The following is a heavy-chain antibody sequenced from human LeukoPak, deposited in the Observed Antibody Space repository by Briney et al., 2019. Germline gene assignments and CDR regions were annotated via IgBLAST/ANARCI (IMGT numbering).Heavy chain of an antibody. CDR1: GFTFSDYY. CDR2: ISSSGSTI. Sequence: GGSLRLSCAASGFTFSDYYMSWIRQAPGKGLEWVSYISSSGSTIYYADSVKGRFTISRDNAKNSLYLQMNSLRAEDTAVYYCARDPLDIVVVPAAMPRYYYYMDVWGKGTTVTISS. D-gene: IGHD2-2*01. CDR3: ARDPLDIVVVPAAMPRYYYYMDV. J-gene: IGHJ6*03. V-gene: IGHV3-11*01.